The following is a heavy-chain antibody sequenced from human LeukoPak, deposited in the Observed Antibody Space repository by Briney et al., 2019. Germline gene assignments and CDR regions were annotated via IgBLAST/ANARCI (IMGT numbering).Heavy chain of an antibody. Sequence: GGSLRLSCAASGFTFNNYAMNWVRQAPGKGLEWVSGISGSGGSTYYADSVKGRFTISRDNSKNTLYLQMNRLRAEDTAVYFCAKGPLSYYDSSGYRYFDYWGQGTLVTVSS. V-gene: IGHV3-23*01. J-gene: IGHJ4*02. CDR1: GFTFNNYA. CDR2: ISGSGGST. CDR3: AKGPLSYYDSSGYRYFDY. D-gene: IGHD3-22*01.